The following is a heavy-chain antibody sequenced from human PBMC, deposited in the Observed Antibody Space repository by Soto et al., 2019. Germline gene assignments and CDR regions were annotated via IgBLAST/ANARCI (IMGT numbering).Heavy chain of an antibody. CDR2: IYWDDDK. CDR3: AHRVDYRGSWNTGYFDY. D-gene: IGHD2-15*01. V-gene: IGHV2-5*02. Sequence: QITLKESGPTLVKPTQTLTLTCSFSGFSLSTTGVAVGWIRQPPGKALECLVLIYWDDDKRYSPSLKSRRTITRDTSKNQVVLTMTDMDPVDTATYYCAHRVDYRGSWNTGYFDYWGQGTLVTVSS. CDR1: GFSLSTTGVA. J-gene: IGHJ4*02.